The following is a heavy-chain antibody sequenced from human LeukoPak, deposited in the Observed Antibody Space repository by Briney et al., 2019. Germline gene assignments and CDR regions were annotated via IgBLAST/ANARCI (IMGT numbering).Heavy chain of an antibody. J-gene: IGHJ4*02. Sequence: ASVKVSCKASGYTFTSYYMHWVRQAPGQGLEWMGIINPSGGSTSYAQKFQGRVTMTRDTSTSTVYMELSGLRSEDTAVYYCARWDDSSGYYYAPLFDYWGQGTLVTVSS. D-gene: IGHD3-22*01. V-gene: IGHV1-46*01. CDR3: ARWDDSSGYYYAPLFDY. CDR1: GYTFTSYY. CDR2: INPSGGST.